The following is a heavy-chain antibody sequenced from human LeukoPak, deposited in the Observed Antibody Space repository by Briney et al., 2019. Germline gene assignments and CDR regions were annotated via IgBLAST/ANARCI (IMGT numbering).Heavy chain of an antibody. D-gene: IGHD3-22*01. CDR3: ARDTGDDSSGYLDY. CDR1: GYTFTGYY. J-gene: IGHJ4*02. CDR2: INPNSGGT. V-gene: IGHV1-2*02. Sequence: ASVKVSCKASGYTFTGYYMHWVRQAPGQGLEWMGWINPNSGGTNYAQKFQGRVTMTRDTSISTAYMELSRLRSDDTAVYYCARDTGDDSSGYLDYWGQGTLVTVSS.